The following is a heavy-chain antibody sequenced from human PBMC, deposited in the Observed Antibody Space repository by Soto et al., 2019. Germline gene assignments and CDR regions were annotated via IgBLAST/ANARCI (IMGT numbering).Heavy chain of an antibody. J-gene: IGHJ6*02. Sequence: QVQLVQSGAEVKKPGSSVKVSCKASGGTFSRYTISWVRQAPGQGLEWMGRIIPILDIPNYAQNFQGRVTITADKSTSTAYRELSSLRSDDTAVYYCASHFTGGLVLGASPPGGDNYGWDVWGQGTTVTVSS. CDR3: ASHFTGGLVLGASPPGGDNYGWDV. V-gene: IGHV1-69*02. CDR1: GGTFSRYT. CDR2: IIPILDIP. D-gene: IGHD2-15*01.